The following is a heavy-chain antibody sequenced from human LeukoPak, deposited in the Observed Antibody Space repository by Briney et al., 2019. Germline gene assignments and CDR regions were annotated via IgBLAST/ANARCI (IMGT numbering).Heavy chain of an antibody. V-gene: IGHV3-9*01. CDR2: ISWNSGSI. Sequence: GGSLRLSCAASGFTFDDSAMHWGRLVPGQGLEWVSGISWNSGSIGYADSVRGRFTISRDNAKNSLSLQMNSLRAADTALYYCAKDYTSDWGAFDIWGQGTMVTVSS. D-gene: IGHD6-25*01. CDR1: GFTFDDSA. J-gene: IGHJ3*02. CDR3: AKDYTSDWGAFDI.